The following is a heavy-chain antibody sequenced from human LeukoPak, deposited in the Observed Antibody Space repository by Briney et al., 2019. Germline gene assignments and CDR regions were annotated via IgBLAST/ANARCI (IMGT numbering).Heavy chain of an antibody. CDR2: ISSSSSTI. CDR3: ARDILTGSQSRFQH. J-gene: IGHJ1*01. D-gene: IGHD3-9*01. CDR1: GFTFSTYS. V-gene: IGHV3-48*04. Sequence: GGSLRLSCAASGFTFSTYSMTWVRQAPGKGLEWVSYISSSSSTIYYADSVKGRFTISRDNAKNSLYLQMNSLRAEDTAVYYCARDILTGSQSRFQHWGQGTLVTVSS.